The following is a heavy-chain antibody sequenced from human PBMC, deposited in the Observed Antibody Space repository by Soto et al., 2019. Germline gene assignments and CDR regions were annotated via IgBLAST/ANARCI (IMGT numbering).Heavy chain of an antibody. V-gene: IGHV3-23*01. CDR2: ISGTSGGT. D-gene: IGHD6-13*01. J-gene: IGHJ6*03. CDR1: GFTFSNYA. Sequence: GGSLRLSCAASGFTFSNYAMSWVRQAPGKGLEWVSAISGTSGGTYYADSVKGRFTISRDNSKNTLYLQMNSLRAEETDVYYCAKRSGNVIEAVNYYYYMDVWGKVHTVTVSS. CDR3: AKRSGNVIEAVNYYYYMDV.